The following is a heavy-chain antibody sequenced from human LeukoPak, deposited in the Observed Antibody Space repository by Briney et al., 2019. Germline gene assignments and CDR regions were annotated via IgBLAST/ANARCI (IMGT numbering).Heavy chain of an antibody. CDR3: ARGSSWYKDFDY. D-gene: IGHD6-13*01. CDR1: GGSISSYY. V-gene: IGHV4-59*01. Sequence: SETLSLTCTVSGGSISSYYWSWIRQPPGKGLEWIGYIYCSGSTNYNPSLKSRVTISADTSKNQFSLKLSSVTAADTAVYYCARGSSWYKDFDYWGQGTLVTVSS. CDR2: IYCSGST. J-gene: IGHJ4*02.